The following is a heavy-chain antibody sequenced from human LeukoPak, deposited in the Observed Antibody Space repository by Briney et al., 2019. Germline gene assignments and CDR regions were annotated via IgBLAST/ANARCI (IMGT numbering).Heavy chain of an antibody. Sequence: PGGSLRLSCANSGFTFSRFAMSWVRHAPGKGLEWVSTISTSGASTYYADSVRGRFTISRDNSKNTLYLQMKSLRAEDTAVYYCAKDWKDYGDFHAFDVWGQGTMVTVSS. D-gene: IGHD4-17*01. CDR1: GFTFSRFA. J-gene: IGHJ3*01. V-gene: IGHV3-23*01. CDR3: AKDWKDYGDFHAFDV. CDR2: ISTSGAST.